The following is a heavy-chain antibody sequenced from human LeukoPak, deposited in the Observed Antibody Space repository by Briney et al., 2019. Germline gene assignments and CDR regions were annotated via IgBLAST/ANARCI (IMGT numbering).Heavy chain of an antibody. CDR3: ARDGRLYSNGQVVWFDP. V-gene: IGHV4-39*07. CDR1: GGSISSGGYY. CDR2: IYYSGST. J-gene: IGHJ5*02. D-gene: IGHD6-19*01. Sequence: SETLSLSCTVSGGSISSGGYYWGWIRQPPGKGLEWIGCIYYSGSTYYNPSLKSRVTISVDTSKSQFSLKVTSVTAADTAVYFCARDGRLYSNGQVVWFDPWGQGTLVTVSS.